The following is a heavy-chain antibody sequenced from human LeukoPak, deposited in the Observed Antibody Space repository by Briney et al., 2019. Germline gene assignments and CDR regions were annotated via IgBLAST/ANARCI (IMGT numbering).Heavy chain of an antibody. J-gene: IGHJ4*02. D-gene: IGHD3-22*01. Sequence: ASVKVSCKASGYTVSELAMHWVRQAPGKGLEWMGGFDYEEGETIYAQKFQGRVTMNKDTSTDTAYMELSSLRTEDTAVYYCATDLERGESSGYYYNYWGQGTLVTVSS. CDR1: GYTVSELA. V-gene: IGHV1-24*01. CDR2: FDYEEGET. CDR3: ATDLERGESSGYYYNY.